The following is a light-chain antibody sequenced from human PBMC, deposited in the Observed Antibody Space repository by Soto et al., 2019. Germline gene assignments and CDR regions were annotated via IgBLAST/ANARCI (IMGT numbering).Light chain of an antibody. V-gene: IGKV3-15*01. Sequence: EIVMTQSPATLSVSPGERSTLSCMASQSVSSNLAWYQQKPRQAPRLLIHGASTRATGIPARLSGSGSGTEFTLTISSLQSEDFSVYYCQQYNNWWTFGQGTKVDIK. J-gene: IGKJ1*01. CDR1: QSVSSN. CDR3: QQYNNWWT. CDR2: GAS.